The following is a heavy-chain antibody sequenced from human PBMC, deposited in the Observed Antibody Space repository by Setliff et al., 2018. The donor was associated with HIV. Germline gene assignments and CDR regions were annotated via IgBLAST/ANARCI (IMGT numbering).Heavy chain of an antibody. CDR1: GYTFTTYD. D-gene: IGHD6-6*01. J-gene: IGHJ4*02. Sequence: ASVKVSCKASGYTFTTYDINWVRQATGQGLEWMGWMNPNSANTGYAEKFQGRVTMTRDTSTSTVYMELSSLRSEDTAVYYCARWYGFHSSSSVLGFWGQGTLVTVSS. CDR2: MNPNSANT. CDR3: ARWYGFHSSSSVLGF. V-gene: IGHV1-8*02.